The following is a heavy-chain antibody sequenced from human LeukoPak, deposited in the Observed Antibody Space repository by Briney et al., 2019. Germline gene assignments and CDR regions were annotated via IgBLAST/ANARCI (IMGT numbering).Heavy chain of an antibody. CDR3: TTQGHHYDSSGYNFVDY. CDR2: ISSRSSYI. V-gene: IGHV3-21*03. Sequence: GGSLRLSCAASGLTFSTYTMNWVRQAPGKGLEWVSSISSRSSYIYYADSVKGRFTISRDNAKNSLYLQMNSLKTEDTAVYYCTTQGHHYDSSGYNFVDYWGQGTLVTVSS. CDR1: GLTFSTYT. D-gene: IGHD3-22*01. J-gene: IGHJ4*02.